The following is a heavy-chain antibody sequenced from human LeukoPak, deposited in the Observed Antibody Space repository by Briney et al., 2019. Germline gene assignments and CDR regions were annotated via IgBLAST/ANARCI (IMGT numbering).Heavy chain of an antibody. D-gene: IGHD6-13*01. Sequence: ASVKVSCKASGYTFTAYYMHWVRQAPGQGLEWMGWIDPNSGGTNYGQKFQGRVTMTRDTSISTAYMELSRLRSDDTAVYYCARDGAATATPDDYWGQGTLVTVSS. CDR3: ARDGAATATPDDY. J-gene: IGHJ4*02. V-gene: IGHV1-2*02. CDR2: IDPNSGGT. CDR1: GYTFTAYY.